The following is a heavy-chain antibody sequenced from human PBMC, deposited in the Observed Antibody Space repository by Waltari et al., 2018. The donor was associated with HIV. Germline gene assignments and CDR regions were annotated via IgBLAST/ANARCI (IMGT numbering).Heavy chain of an antibody. CDR3: ARSENHFTFWYYYYYGMDV. J-gene: IGHJ6*02. CDR2: IIPIFGTA. Sequence: QVQLVQSGAEVKKPGSSVKVSCKASGGTFSSYAISWVRQAPGQGLEWMGVIIPIFGTANYAQKFQGRVTITADESTSTAYMELSSLRSEDTAVYYCARSENHFTFWYYYYYGMDVWGQGTTVTVSS. CDR1: GGTFSSYA. D-gene: IGHD3-3*01. V-gene: IGHV1-69*12.